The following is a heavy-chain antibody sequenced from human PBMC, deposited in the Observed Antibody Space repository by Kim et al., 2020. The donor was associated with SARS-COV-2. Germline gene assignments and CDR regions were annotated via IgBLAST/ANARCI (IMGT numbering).Heavy chain of an antibody. CDR3: AREGIAVAKGY. J-gene: IGHJ4*02. CDR2: IYSGGST. V-gene: IGHV3-53*01. D-gene: IGHD6-19*01. CDR1: GFTVSSNY. Sequence: GGSLRLSCAASGFTVSSNYMSWVRQAPGKGLEWVSVIYSGGSTYYADSVKGRFTISRDNSKNTLYLQMNSLRAEDTAVYYCAREGIAVAKGYWGQGTLVTVSS.